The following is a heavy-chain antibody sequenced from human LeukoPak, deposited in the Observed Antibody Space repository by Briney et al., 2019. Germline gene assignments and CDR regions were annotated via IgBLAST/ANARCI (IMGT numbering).Heavy chain of an antibody. J-gene: IGHJ4*02. CDR2: ISYDGSNK. CDR1: GFTFSSYA. V-gene: IGHV3-30*04. Sequence: GGSLRLSYAASGFTFSSYAMRWVRQAPGKGLEWVAVISYDGSNKYYADSVKGRFTISRDNSKNTLYLQMNSLRAEDTAVYYCARDRGYYDSSGYYYPRYWGQGTLVTVSS. CDR3: ARDRGYYDSSGYYYPRY. D-gene: IGHD3-22*01.